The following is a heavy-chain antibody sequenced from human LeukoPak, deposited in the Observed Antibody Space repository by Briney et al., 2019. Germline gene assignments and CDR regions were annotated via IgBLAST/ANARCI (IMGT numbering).Heavy chain of an antibody. V-gene: IGHV4-39*01. J-gene: IGHJ5*02. CDR1: GGSISSSDYY. CDR2: TYYGGST. Sequence: TASETLSLTCTVSGGSISSSDYYWGWIRQPPGKGLEWIGSTYYGGSTYYNPSLKSRVTISVDTSMNQFSLKLSFVTTADTAVYYCARALGYCSGGSCTRGYNWFDPWGQGTLVTVPS. CDR3: ARALGYCSGGSCTRGYNWFDP. D-gene: IGHD2-15*01.